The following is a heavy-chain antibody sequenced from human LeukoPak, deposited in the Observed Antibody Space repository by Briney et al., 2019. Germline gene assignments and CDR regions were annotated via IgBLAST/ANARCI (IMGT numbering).Heavy chain of an antibody. D-gene: IGHD6-19*01. Sequence: AGESLKISCKGSGYSFTSYWIGWVRQMPGKGLEWMGIIYPGDSDTRYSPSFQGQVTISADKSISTAYLQWSSLKASDTAMYYCARHWKKQWLAPTDFIDYWGQGTLVTVSS. J-gene: IGHJ4*02. CDR3: ARHWKKQWLAPTDFIDY. V-gene: IGHV5-51*01. CDR2: IYPGDSDT. CDR1: GYSFTSYW.